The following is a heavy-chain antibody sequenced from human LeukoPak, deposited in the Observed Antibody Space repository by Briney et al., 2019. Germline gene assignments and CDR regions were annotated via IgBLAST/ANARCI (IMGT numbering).Heavy chain of an antibody. CDR3: ARTRGVPAAIRRGFDY. CDR2: INHSGST. J-gene: IGHJ4*02. Sequence: PSETLSLTCAVYGGSFSGYYWGWIRQPPGKGLEWIGEINHSGSTNYNPSLKSRVTISVDTSKNQFSLKLSSVTAADTAVYYCARTRGVPAAIRRGFDYWGQGTLVTVSS. CDR1: GGSFSGYY. V-gene: IGHV4-34*01. D-gene: IGHD2-2*01.